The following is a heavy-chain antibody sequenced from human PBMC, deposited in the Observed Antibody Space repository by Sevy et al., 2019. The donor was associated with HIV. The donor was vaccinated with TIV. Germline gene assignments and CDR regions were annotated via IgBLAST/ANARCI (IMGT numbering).Heavy chain of an antibody. V-gene: IGHV3-23*01. Sequence: GGSLRLSCVASEFRLSNYAMNWVRQAPGKGLEWVSGISGSGGSSYYADSVKGRFTISRDNSKNTLYLQMNSLRAEDTAMYYCAKHLYYDNSLFDYWGQGILVTVSS. D-gene: IGHD3-22*01. J-gene: IGHJ4*02. CDR1: EFRLSNYA. CDR3: AKHLYYDNSLFDY. CDR2: ISGSGGSS.